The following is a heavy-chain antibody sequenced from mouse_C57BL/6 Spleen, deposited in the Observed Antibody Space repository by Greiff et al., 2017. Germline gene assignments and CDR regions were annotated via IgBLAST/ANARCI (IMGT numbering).Heavy chain of an antibody. Sequence: EAQLQQSGPELVKPGASVKISCKASGYSFTGYYMNWVKQSPEKSLEWIGELNPSTGGTTYNQKFKAKATLTVDKSSSTAYMQLKSLTSEDSAVYYCARSYYDYDGYFDVWGTGTTVTVSS. CDR3: ARSYYDYDGYFDV. CDR2: LNPSTGGT. CDR1: GYSFTGYY. J-gene: IGHJ1*03. V-gene: IGHV1-42*01. D-gene: IGHD2-4*01.